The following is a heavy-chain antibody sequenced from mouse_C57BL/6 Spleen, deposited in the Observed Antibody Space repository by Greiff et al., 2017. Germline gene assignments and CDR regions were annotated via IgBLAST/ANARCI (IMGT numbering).Heavy chain of an antibody. V-gene: IGHV14-1*01. CDR3: TTGNYGNYVGFAY. CDR2: IDPEDGDT. D-gene: IGHD2-1*01. J-gene: IGHJ3*01. Sequence: VHVKQSGAELVRPGASVKLSCTASGFNIKDYYMHWVKQRPEQGLEWIGRIDPEDGDTEYAPKFQGKATMTADTSSNTAYLQLSSLTSEDTAVYYCTTGNYGNYVGFAYWGQGTLVTVSA. CDR1: GFNIKDYY.